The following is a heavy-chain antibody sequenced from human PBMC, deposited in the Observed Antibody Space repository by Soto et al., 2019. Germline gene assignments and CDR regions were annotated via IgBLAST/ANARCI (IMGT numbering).Heavy chain of an antibody. CDR2: IYPGDSDT. Sequence: PGESLKISCKGSGYSFTSYWIGWVRQMPGKGLEWMGIIYPGDSDTRYSPSFQGQVTISADKSISTAYLQWSSLKASDTAMYYCASREGIAVAGYLWVVWGQGTKVTVSS. CDR1: GYSFTSYW. D-gene: IGHD6-19*01. CDR3: ASREGIAVAGYLWVV. V-gene: IGHV5-51*01. J-gene: IGHJ6*02.